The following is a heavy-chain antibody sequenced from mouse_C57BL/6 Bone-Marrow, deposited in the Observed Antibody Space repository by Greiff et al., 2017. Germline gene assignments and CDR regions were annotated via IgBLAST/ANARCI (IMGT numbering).Heavy chain of an antibody. CDR3: ARAGILWLRRAWFAY. J-gene: IGHJ3*01. Sequence: QVQLQQPGTELVKPGASVKLSCKASGYTFTSYWMHWVKQRPGQGLEWIGNINPSNGGTNYNEKFKSKATLTVDKSSSTAYMQLSSLPSVDSAVLYCARAGILWLRRAWFAYWGQGTLVTVSA. D-gene: IGHD2-2*01. CDR1: GYTFTSYW. V-gene: IGHV1-53*01. CDR2: INPSNGGT.